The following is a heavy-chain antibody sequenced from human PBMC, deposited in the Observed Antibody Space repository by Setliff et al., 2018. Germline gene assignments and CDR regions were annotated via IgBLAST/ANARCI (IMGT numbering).Heavy chain of an antibody. CDR1: GGSISGFA. Sequence: SETLSLTCTVSGGSISGFAWNWIRQYPGKRLEWVGEISSSGGTLYTPSLRSRVSMSVDTSRNQFSLNLTSMTAADTAVYYCARIWGYGDFSFGYWGQGTLVTVSS. CDR3: ARIWGYGDFSFGY. D-gene: IGHD4-17*01. CDR2: ISSSGGT. J-gene: IGHJ4*02. V-gene: IGHV4-59*01.